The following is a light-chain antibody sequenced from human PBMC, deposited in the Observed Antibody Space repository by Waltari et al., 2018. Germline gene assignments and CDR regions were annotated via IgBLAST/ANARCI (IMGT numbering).Light chain of an antibody. J-gene: IGKJ4*01. CDR3: QQRINWPLT. CDR2: DAS. Sequence: EIVLTQSPATLSLSPGERATLPCRARQSVRSFLAWYQQKPGQAPRLLIHDASNRATGIPVRFSGSGSGTDFTLTISSLEPEDFAVYYCQQRINWPLTFGGGTKVEIK. V-gene: IGKV3-11*01. CDR1: QSVRSF.